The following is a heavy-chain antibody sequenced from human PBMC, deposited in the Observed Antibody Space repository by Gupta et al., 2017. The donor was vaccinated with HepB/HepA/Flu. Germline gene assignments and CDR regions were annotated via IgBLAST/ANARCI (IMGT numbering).Heavy chain of an antibody. Sequence: QVQLQQWGAGLLKPSETLSLTCAVYGGSFSGYYWSWIRQPPGKGLEWIGEINHSGSTNYNPSLKSRVTISVDTSKNQFSLKLSSVTAADTAVYYCAKTYGGNSPRGKWYFDYWGQGTLVTVSS. CDR2: INHSGST. J-gene: IGHJ4*02. CDR3: AKTYGGNSPRGKWYFDY. D-gene: IGHD4-23*01. V-gene: IGHV4-34*01. CDR1: GGSFSGYY.